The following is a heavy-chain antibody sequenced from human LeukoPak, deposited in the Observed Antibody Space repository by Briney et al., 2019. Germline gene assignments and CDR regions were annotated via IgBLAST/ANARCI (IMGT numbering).Heavy chain of an antibody. V-gene: IGHV3-30*18. D-gene: IGHD2-15*01. CDR1: GFTFSSYG. CDR2: ISYDGSNK. J-gene: IGHJ4*02. CDR3: AKDHCSGGSCYLWVSDREYFDN. Sequence: GGSLRLSCAASGFTFSSYGMHWVRQAPGKGLEWVAVISYDGSNKYYADSVKGRFTISRDNSKNTLYLQMNSLRAKDTAVYYCAKDHCSGGSCYLWVSDREYFDNWGQGTLVTVSS.